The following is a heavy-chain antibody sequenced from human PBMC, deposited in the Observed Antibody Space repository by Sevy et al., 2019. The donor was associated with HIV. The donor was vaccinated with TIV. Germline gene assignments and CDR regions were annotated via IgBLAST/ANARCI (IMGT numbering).Heavy chain of an antibody. V-gene: IGHV3-7*03. D-gene: IGHD3-3*01. Sequence: GGSLRLSCAASGFTFSSYWMSWVRQAPGKGLEWVANIKQDGSEKYYVDSVKGRFTISRDNAKNSLYLQMNSLRAEDMAVYYCARGGVITIVGGGGMDVWGQGTTVTVSS. CDR2: IKQDGSEK. J-gene: IGHJ6*02. CDR1: GFTFSSYW. CDR3: ARGGVITIVGGGGMDV.